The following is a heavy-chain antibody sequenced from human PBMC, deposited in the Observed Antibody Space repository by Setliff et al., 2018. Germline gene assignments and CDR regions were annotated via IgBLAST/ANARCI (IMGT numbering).Heavy chain of an antibody. J-gene: IGHJ5*02. V-gene: IGHV4-39*06. CDR1: GGSISSSSYY. Sequence: PSETLSLTCTVSGGSISSSSYYWGWIRQPPGKGLEWIGSIYYSGSTYYNPSLKSRVTISVDTSKNQFPLKLSSVTAADTAVYYCARGKSVTASNWFDPWGQGTLVTVSS. D-gene: IGHD5-18*01. CDR2: IYYSGST. CDR3: ARGKSVTASNWFDP.